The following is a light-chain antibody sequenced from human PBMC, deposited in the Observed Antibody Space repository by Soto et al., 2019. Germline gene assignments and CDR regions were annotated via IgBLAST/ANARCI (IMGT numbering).Light chain of an antibody. Sequence: QSAPTQPASVSGSPGLSITISCTGTSSDVGAYNFVSWYQQHPDKAPKLMIFDVSNRPSGVSNRFSGSKSGNTASLTISGLHSEDEAEYYCGSYTTSSNDVFGTGTKVTVL. V-gene: IGLV2-14*03. CDR2: DVS. CDR3: GSYTTSSNDV. J-gene: IGLJ1*01. CDR1: SSDVGAYNF.